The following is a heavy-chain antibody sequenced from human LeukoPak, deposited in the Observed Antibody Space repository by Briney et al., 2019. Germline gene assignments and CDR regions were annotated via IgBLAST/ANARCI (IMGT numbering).Heavy chain of an antibody. Sequence: GGSLSLSCAASGFTFSSYAMHWVRQAPDKGLEYVAVISNDGTYKYYGASVKGRFTISRDNSKNTLYLQMDSLRSEDTAVYSCTRKSGGSQRKMDDWFDPWGQGTLVIVSS. V-gene: IGHV3-30*04. D-gene: IGHD3-10*01. CDR1: GFTFSSYA. J-gene: IGHJ5*02. CDR3: TRKSGGSQRKMDDWFDP. CDR2: ISNDGTYK.